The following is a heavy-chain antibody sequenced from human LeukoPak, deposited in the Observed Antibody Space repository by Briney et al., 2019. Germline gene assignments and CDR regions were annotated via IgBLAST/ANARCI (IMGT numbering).Heavy chain of an antibody. CDR2: INHSGST. CDR3: ARGRNYYGSGSYPHGY. Sequence: SETLSLTCAVYGGSFSGYYWSWIRQPPGKGLEWIGEINHSGSTNYNPSLKSRVTISVDTSKNQFPLKLSSVTAADTAVYYCARGRNYYGSGSYPHGYWGQGTLVTVSS. D-gene: IGHD3-10*01. CDR1: GGSFSGYY. J-gene: IGHJ4*02. V-gene: IGHV4-34*01.